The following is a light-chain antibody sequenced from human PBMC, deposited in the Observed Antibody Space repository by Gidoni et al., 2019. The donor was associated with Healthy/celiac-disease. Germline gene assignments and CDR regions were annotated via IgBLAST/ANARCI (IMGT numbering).Light chain of an antibody. Sequence: ELVLTQSPATLSLSPGERATLSCRASQSVSSYLAWYPQKSGQAPRLLIYDASNRATGIPARFSGSGSGTDFTLTISSLEPEDFAVYYCQQRSNWPPMYTFGQGTKLEIK. CDR1: QSVSSY. CDR3: QQRSNWPPMYT. CDR2: DAS. V-gene: IGKV3-11*01. J-gene: IGKJ2*01.